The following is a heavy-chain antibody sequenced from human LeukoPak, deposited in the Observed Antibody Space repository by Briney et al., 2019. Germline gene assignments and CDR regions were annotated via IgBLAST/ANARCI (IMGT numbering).Heavy chain of an antibody. CDR2: IYYSGTT. D-gene: IGHD3-9*01. J-gene: IGHJ4*02. V-gene: IGHV4-39*02. CDR3: ARDQTFDWLLPDYFDY. Sequence: PSETLSLTCTVSGGSINRSSYYWGWIRQPPGKGLEWIGTIYYSGTTYYTPSLKSRVTISVDTSKNQFSLNLSSVTAADTAVYYCARDQTFDWLLPDYFDYWGQGTLVTVSS. CDR1: GGSINRSSYY.